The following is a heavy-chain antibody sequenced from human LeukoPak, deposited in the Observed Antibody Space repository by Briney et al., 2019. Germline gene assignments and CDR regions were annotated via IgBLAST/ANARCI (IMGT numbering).Heavy chain of an antibody. J-gene: IGHJ4*02. CDR3: ARSSVYYDYVWGSYRLGTFDY. D-gene: IGHD3-16*02. V-gene: IGHV4-38-2*01. CDR1: GYSISSGYY. Sequence: SETLSLTRAVSGYSISSGYYWGWIRQPPGKGLEWIGSIYHSGSTYYNPSLKSRVTISVDTSKNQFSLKLSSVTAADTAVYYCARSSVYYDYVWGSYRLGTFDYWGQGTLVTVSS. CDR2: IYHSGST.